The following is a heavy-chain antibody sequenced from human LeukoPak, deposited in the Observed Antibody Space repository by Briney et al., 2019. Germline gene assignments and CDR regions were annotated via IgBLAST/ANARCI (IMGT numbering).Heavy chain of an antibody. CDR1: GGSISVTPYY. D-gene: IGHD3-22*01. CDR3: ARGIVAMRVFDY. V-gene: IGHV4-39*07. Sequence: SETLSLTCAISGGSISVTPYYWGWIRQPPGKGLEWIGSIYYSGSTYYNPSLKSRLTISVDTSKNQFSLKLTSVTAADTAVYYCARGIVAMRVFDYWGQGTLVTVSS. CDR2: IYYSGST. J-gene: IGHJ4*02.